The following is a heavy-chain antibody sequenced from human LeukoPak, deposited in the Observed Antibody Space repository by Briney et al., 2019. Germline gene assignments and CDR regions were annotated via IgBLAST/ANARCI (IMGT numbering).Heavy chain of an antibody. J-gene: IGHJ4*02. CDR3: ARGKPRYSSSWRPFDY. D-gene: IGHD6-13*01. V-gene: IGHV4-31*03. Sequence: SETLSLTCTVSGGSISSGGYYWSWIRQHPGKGLEWIGYIYYSGSTYYNPSLKSRVTISVDTSKNQFSLKLSSVTAADTAVYYCARGKPRYSSSWRPFDYWGQGTLVTVSS. CDR1: GGSISSGGYY. CDR2: IYYSGST.